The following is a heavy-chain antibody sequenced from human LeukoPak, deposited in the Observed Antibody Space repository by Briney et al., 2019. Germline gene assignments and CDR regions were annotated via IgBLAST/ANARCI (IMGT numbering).Heavy chain of an antibody. V-gene: IGHV4-39*01. J-gene: IGHJ3*02. CDR3: ARINYYDSSGYYYVVRVGAFAI. CDR1: GGSISSSSYY. D-gene: IGHD3-22*01. Sequence: SETLSLTCAVSGGSISSSSYYWGWIRQPPGKGLEWIGSIYYSGSTYYNPSLESRVTISVDTSKNQFSLKLSSVTAADTAVYYCARINYYDSSGYYYVVRVGAFAIWGQGTMVTVSS. CDR2: IYYSGST.